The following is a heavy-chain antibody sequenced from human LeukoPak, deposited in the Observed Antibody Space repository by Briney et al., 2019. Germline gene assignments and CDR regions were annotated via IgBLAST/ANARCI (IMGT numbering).Heavy chain of an antibody. CDR1: GYTFTGYY. D-gene: IGHD2-2*01. V-gene: IGHV1-2*02. J-gene: IGHJ6*02. CDR3: ARGTSYCSSTSCPLTTLTKYGMDV. CDR2: INPNSGGT. Sequence: ASVKVSCKASGYTFTGYYMHWVRQAPGQGLEWMGWINPNSGGTNYAQKFQGRVTMTRDTSISTAYMELSRLRSDDTAVYYCARGTSYCSSTSCPLTTLTKYGMDVWGQGTTVTVSS.